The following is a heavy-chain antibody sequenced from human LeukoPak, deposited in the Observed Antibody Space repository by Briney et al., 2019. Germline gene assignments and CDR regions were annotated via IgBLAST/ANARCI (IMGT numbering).Heavy chain of an antibody. CDR3: AGGDSVTPLGY. V-gene: IGHV4-30-2*01. D-gene: IGHD4-17*01. CDR2: IYQSGST. CDR1: GGSISSGGYS. J-gene: IGHJ4*02. Sequence: SQTLSLTCAVSGGSISSGGYSWNWIRQPPGKGLEWIGYIYQSGSTYYNPSLKSRVTISVDRSQKQFSLKLSSVTAADTAVYYCAGGDSVTPLGYWGQGTLVTVSS.